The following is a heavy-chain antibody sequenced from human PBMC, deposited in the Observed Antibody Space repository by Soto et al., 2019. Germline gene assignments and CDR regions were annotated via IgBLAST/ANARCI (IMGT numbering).Heavy chain of an antibody. CDR1: GYTFTGYY. Sequence: GASVKVSCKASGYTFTGYYMHWVRQAPGQGLEWMGWINPNSGGTNYAQKFQGWVTMTRDTSISTAYMELSRLRSDDTAVYYCARGRITMVRGVICYYGMDVWGQGTTVTVS. CDR2: INPNSGGT. D-gene: IGHD3-10*01. V-gene: IGHV1-2*04. CDR3: ARGRITMVRGVICYYGMDV. J-gene: IGHJ6*02.